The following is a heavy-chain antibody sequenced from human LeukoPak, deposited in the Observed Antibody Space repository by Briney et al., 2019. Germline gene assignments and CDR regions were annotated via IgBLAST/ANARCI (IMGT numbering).Heavy chain of an antibody. Sequence: GGSLRLSCAASGFTFHDYGMSWVRHAPGQGLEWGSGINRNGASTGYADSVKGRFTISRENAKNSLYLQMNSLRAEDTALYYCARRYCSGGSCYLAADYWGQGTLVTVSS. V-gene: IGHV3-20*04. D-gene: IGHD2-15*01. J-gene: IGHJ4*02. CDR3: ARRYCSGGSCYLAADY. CDR2: INRNGAST. CDR1: GFTFHDYG.